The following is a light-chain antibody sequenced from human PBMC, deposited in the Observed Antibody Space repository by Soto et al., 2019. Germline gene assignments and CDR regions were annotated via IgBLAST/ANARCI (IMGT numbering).Light chain of an antibody. V-gene: IGKV1-5*03. CDR2: KAS. CDR3: QHYNSYPWT. CDR1: QTISSW. J-gene: IGKJ1*01. Sequence: DIPMAQSACTLSGSVGDSVTLTCRASQTISSWLAWYQQKPGKAPKLLIYKASTLKSGVPSRFSGSGSGTEFTLTISSLQPDDFATYYCQHYNSYPWTFGQGTKVDIK.